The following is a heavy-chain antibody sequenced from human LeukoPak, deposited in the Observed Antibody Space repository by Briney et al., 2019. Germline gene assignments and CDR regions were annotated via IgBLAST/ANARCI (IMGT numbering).Heavy chain of an antibody. CDR2: INNDGSST. J-gene: IGHJ4*02. V-gene: IGHV3-74*01. CDR3: ARPPYGDYDNYFDY. Sequence: GGSLRLSCAASGFTFSSYWMHWVRQAPGKGLVWVSRINNDGSSTTYADSVKGRFTISRDNAKNSLYLQMNSLRAEDTAVYYCARPPYGDYDNYFDYWGQGTLVTVSS. CDR1: GFTFSSYW. D-gene: IGHD4-17*01.